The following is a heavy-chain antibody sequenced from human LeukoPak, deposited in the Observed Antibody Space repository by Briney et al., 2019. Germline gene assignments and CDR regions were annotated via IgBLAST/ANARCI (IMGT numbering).Heavy chain of an antibody. V-gene: IGHV3-7*05. D-gene: IGHD6-19*01. CDR3: ARGWQWLVS. CDR1: GFTFSNYG. J-gene: IGHJ5*02. Sequence: GGSLILSCAASGFTFSNYGMSWVRQAPGKGLEWVANINEDGSDKYSVDSVKGRFTISRDNAKNSVYLQMNSLRVEDTAVYYCARGWQWLVSWGQGTMVTVSS. CDR2: INEDGSDK.